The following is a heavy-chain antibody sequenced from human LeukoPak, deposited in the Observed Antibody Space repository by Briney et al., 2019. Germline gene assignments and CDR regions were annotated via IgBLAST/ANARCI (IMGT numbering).Heavy chain of an antibody. J-gene: IGHJ4*02. Sequence: SETLSLTCAVSGGSISSYYWSWIRQPPGKGLEWIGYVYYSGSTNYNPSLKSRVTISVDTSKNQFSLKLSSVTAADTAVYYCARAAVAGNFDYWGQGTLVTVSS. V-gene: IGHV4-59*01. CDR2: VYYSGST. CDR3: ARAAVAGNFDY. CDR1: GGSISSYY. D-gene: IGHD6-19*01.